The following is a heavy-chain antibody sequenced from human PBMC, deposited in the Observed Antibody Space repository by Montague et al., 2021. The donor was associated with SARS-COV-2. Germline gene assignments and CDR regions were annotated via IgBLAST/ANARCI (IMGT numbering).Heavy chain of an antibody. CDR2: IYHSGST. CDR1: GGSISSTCYY. D-gene: IGHD3-3*01. V-gene: IGHV4-39*01. Sequence: SETLSLTCTVSGGSISSTCYYWGWIRQSPGKGLEWIGSIYHSGSTYYSPCVKSRLSLSVETTKNQFSLKLTSVTAADTAVYFCGRHPRACNGFWSGCSGRLVSRFDSWGQGTLVTVSS. J-gene: IGHJ4*02. CDR3: GRHPRACNGFWSGCSGRLVSRFDS.